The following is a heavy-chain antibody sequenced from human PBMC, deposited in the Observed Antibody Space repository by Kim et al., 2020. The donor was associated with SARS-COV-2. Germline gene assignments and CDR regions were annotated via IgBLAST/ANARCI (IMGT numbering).Heavy chain of an antibody. D-gene: IGHD4-17*01. CDR3: ARRLGATVKVAFDI. V-gene: IGHV4-39*01. Sequence: NPSPKSRATKSVDTSTNQFSLKLSSVTAADTAVYYCARRLGATVKVAFDIWGQGTMVTVSS. J-gene: IGHJ3*02.